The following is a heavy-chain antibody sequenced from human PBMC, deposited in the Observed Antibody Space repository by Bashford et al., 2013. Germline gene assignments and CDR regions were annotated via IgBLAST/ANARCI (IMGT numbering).Heavy chain of an antibody. CDR2: ISAYNGNT. J-gene: IGHJ4*02. V-gene: IGHV1-18*01. Sequence: ASVKVSCKASGYTFTSYGISWVRQAPGQGLEWMGWISAYNGNTNYAQKLQGRVTMTTDTSTSTAYMELRSLRSDDTAVYYCARGPNPTEWELPSDYWGQGTLVTVSS. D-gene: IGHD1-26*01. CDR1: GYTFTSYG. CDR3: ARGPNPTEWELPSDY.